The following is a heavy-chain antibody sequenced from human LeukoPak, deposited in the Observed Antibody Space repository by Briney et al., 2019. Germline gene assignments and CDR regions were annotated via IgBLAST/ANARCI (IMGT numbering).Heavy chain of an antibody. CDR1: GFTFSGSA. J-gene: IGHJ4*02. CDR2: IRSKANSYAT. Sequence: GGSLRLSCAASGFTFSGSAMHWVRQASGKGLEGVGRIRSKANSYATAYAASVKGRFTIPRDDSKNTAYLQMNSLKTEDTAVYYCTRQDIVGATLLDYWGQGTLVTVSS. D-gene: IGHD1-26*01. CDR3: TRQDIVGATLLDY. V-gene: IGHV3-73*01.